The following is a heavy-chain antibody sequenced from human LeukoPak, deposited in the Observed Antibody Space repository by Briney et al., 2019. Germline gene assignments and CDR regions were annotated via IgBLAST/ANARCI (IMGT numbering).Heavy chain of an antibody. J-gene: IGHJ4*02. V-gene: IGHV1-69*04. CDR1: GGTFSSYA. D-gene: IGHD5-18*01. CDR2: TIPILGIA. Sequence: ASVKVSCKASGGTFSSYAISWVRQAPGQGLEWMGRTIPILGIANYAQKFQGRVTITADKSTSTAYMELSSLRSEDTAVYYCARVDTAMVIDYWGQGTLVTVSS. CDR3: ARVDTAMVIDY.